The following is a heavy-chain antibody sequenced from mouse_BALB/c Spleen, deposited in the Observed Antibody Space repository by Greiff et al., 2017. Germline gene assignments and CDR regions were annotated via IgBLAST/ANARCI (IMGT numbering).Heavy chain of an antibody. J-gene: IGHJ3*01. V-gene: IGHV1-69*02. CDR2: IDPSDSYT. CDR3: ARGIYYGNYYLTWFAY. CDR1: GYTFTSYW. D-gene: IGHD2-1*01. Sequence: VQLQQPGAELVKPGASVKLSCKASGYTFTSYWMHWVKQRPGQGLEWIGEIDPSDSYTNYNQKFKGKATLTVDKSSSTAYMQLSSLTSEDSAVYYCARGIYYGNYYLTWFAYWGQGTLVTVSA.